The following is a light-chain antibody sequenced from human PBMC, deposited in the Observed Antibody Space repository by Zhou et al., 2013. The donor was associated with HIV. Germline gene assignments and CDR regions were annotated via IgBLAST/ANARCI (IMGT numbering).Light chain of an antibody. CDR3: QQYGSSPIT. V-gene: IGKV3-20*01. Sequence: EIVLTQSPGTLSLSPGERATLSCRASQSVNSTYLAWYQQRPGQAPRLLIYGASSRATDIPDRFSGGGSGTDFTLTISRVEPEDFAVYSCQQYGSSPITFGQGTRLEI. J-gene: IGKJ5*01. CDR2: GAS. CDR1: QSVNSTY.